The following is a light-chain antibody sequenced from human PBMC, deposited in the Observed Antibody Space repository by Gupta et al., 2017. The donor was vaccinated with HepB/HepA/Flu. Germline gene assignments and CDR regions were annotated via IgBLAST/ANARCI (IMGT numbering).Light chain of an antibody. J-gene: IGKJ3*01. V-gene: IGKV3D-11*02. CDR3: QQRGNWPLFT. CDR2: DAS. Sequence: DNVLTQSPATLSLSPGERATLSCRATQSVGPYLAWYQHKPGQAPRLLIYDASNRDTGIPARFSGSGDGKDVSITISRREQEDCAVYYCQQRGNWPLFTFGHGTKVDIK. CDR1: QSVGPY.